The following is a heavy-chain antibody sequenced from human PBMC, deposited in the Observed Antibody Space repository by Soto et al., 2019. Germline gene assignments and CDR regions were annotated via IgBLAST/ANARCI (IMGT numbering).Heavy chain of an antibody. V-gene: IGHV3-7*03. CDR3: TRDSISRVVGFDY. CDR1: AFTFSDFW. Sequence: PGGSLRLSCAASAFTFSDFWMSWVRQAPGKGMEWVASIKHDGSEKYYVDSVKGRFTISRDNAKKLLFLQMSSLRDADTAVYYCTRDSISRVVGFDYWGQGTLVTVSS. D-gene: IGHD3-3*01. CDR2: IKHDGSEK. J-gene: IGHJ4*02.